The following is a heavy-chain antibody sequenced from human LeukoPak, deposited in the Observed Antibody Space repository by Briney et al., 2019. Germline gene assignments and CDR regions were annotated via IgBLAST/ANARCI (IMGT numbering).Heavy chain of an antibody. V-gene: IGHV3-33*01. J-gene: IGHJ3*02. CDR2: IWYDGSNK. CDR3: ARSGVQWQWLLTYDAFDI. CDR1: GFTFSSYG. Sequence: GRSLRLSCAASGFTFSSYGMHWVRQAPGKGLEWVAVIWYDGSNKYYADSVKGRFTISRDNSKNTLYLQMNSLRTEDTAVYYCARSGVQWQWLLTYDAFDIWGQGTMVTVSS. D-gene: IGHD6-19*01.